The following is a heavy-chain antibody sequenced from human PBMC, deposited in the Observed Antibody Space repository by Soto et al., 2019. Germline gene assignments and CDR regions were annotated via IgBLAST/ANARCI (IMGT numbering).Heavy chain of an antibody. CDR1: GFTVSSNY. D-gene: IGHD1-26*01. J-gene: IGHJ4*02. CDR3: ARDGADDSGSYSDG. V-gene: IGHV3-53*01. CDR2: IYSGGST. Sequence: PVGSLRLSCAASGFTVSSNYMSWVRQAPVKVLEWVSVIYSGGSTYYADSVKGLFTISRDNSKNTLYLQMNSLRAEDTAVYYCARDGADDSGSYSDGWGQGTLITVSS.